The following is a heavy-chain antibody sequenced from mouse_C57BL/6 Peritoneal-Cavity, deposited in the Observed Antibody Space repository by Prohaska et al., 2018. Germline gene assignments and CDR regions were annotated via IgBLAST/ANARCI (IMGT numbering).Heavy chain of an antibody. CDR3: ARGEGAWFAY. V-gene: IGHV1-82*01. CDR1: GYAFSSPW. Sequence: PGASVKISCKASGYAFSSPWMNWVKQRPGTGLEWIGRIYPGDGDTNYNGKFKGKATLTADKSSSTAYMQLSSLTSEDSAVYFCARGEGAWFAYWGQGTLVTVSA. J-gene: IGHJ3*01. CDR2: IYPGDGDT.